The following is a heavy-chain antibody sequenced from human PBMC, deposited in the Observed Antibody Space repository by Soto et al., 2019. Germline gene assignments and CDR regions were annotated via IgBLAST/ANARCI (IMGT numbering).Heavy chain of an antibody. CDR1: GYTFTGYY. CDR2: INPNSGGT. V-gene: IGHV1-2*04. J-gene: IGHJ6*02. CDR3: AREMGAIVDLSSSGMDV. D-gene: IGHD3-16*01. Sequence: QVQLVQSGAEVKKPGASVKVSCKASGYTFTGYYMHWVRQAPGQGLEWMGWINPNSGGTNYAQKFQGWVTMTRDTSISTAYMELSRLRSDDTAVYHCAREMGAIVDLSSSGMDVWGQGTTVTVSS.